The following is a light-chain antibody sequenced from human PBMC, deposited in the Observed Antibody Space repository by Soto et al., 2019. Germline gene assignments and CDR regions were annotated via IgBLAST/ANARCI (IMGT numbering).Light chain of an antibody. Sequence: EIVLTQSPATLSLSPGERATLSCRASQSVIIYLAWYQQKPGQAPRLLIYDASNRAPGIPARFSGSGSGTDFTLTISSLEPEDFAVYYCQQRYNWPPLTFGGGTKVEIK. CDR1: QSVIIY. CDR3: QQRYNWPPLT. V-gene: IGKV3-11*01. J-gene: IGKJ4*01. CDR2: DAS.